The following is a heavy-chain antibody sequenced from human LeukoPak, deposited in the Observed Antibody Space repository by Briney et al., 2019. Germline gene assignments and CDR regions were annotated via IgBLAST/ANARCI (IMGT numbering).Heavy chain of an antibody. CDR3: ARNRDCRSVNCYRDFDY. Sequence: GSLRLSCAASGFTFSSYAMSWVRQAPGKGLEWVAVISYDGNNQYFADSVKGRFTISRDNFKNTLYLQMDSLRAEDTAVYYCARNRDCRSVNCYRDFDYWGQGTLVTVSS. CDR2: ISYDGNNQ. D-gene: IGHD2-2*01. CDR1: GFTFSSYA. J-gene: IGHJ4*02. V-gene: IGHV3-30-3*01.